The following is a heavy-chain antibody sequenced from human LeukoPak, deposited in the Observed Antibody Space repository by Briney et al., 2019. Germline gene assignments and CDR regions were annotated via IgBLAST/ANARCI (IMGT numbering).Heavy chain of an antibody. V-gene: IGHV4-4*07. J-gene: IGHJ2*01. CDR2: IYTSGST. CDR1: GGSISSYY. CDR3: ARSDTAMVEWYFDL. Sequence: PSETLSLTCTVSGGSISSYYWSWIRQPAGKGLEWIGRIYTSGSTNYNASLKSRVTMSVDTSKNQFSLKLSSVTAADTAVYYCARSDTAMVEWYFDLWGRGTLVTVSS. D-gene: IGHD5-18*01.